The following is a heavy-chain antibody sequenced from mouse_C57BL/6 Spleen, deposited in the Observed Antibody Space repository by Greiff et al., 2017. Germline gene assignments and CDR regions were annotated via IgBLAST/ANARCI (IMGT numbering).Heavy chain of an antibody. J-gene: IGHJ3*01. CDR3: ARPLYYDYDGAWFAY. Sequence: QVQLQQPGAELVRPGTSVKLSCKASGYTFTSYWMHWVKQRPGQGLEWIGVIDPSDSYTNYNQKFKGKATLTVETSSSTAYMQLSSLTAEDSAVYYCARPLYYDYDGAWFAYWGQGTLVTVSA. CDR1: GYTFTSYW. CDR2: IDPSDSYT. D-gene: IGHD2-4*01. V-gene: IGHV1-59*01.